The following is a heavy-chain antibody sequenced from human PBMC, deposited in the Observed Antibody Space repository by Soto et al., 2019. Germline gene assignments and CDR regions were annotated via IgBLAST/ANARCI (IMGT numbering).Heavy chain of an antibody. V-gene: IGHV3-74*01. CDR1: GSTSSGDW. J-gene: IGHJ4*02. CDR3: ARAKYYYESSGYRPFDN. Sequence: PGGPLRLSCAASGSTSSGDWMYWVRQDQEKGLVWVSRINRDGSSTSYADSVKGRFNISRDNAKNTLYLQMNSLRAEDTVVYFCARAKYYYESSGYRPFDNWGQGTLVTVSS. CDR2: INRDGSST. D-gene: IGHD3-22*01.